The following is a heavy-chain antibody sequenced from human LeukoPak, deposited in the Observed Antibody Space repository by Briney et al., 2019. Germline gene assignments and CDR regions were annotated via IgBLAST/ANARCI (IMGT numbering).Heavy chain of an antibody. CDR2: ISSTSSYI. CDR1: GFTFSRFS. CDR3: AELGITMIGGV. J-gene: IGHJ6*04. Sequence: GGSLRLSCADSGFTFSRFSMNWVRQAPGQGLEWVSSISSTSSYIYYAESVKGRFTVSRDNAKKSLYLQMNSLRAEDTAVYYCAELGITMIGGVWGKGTTATISS. D-gene: IGHD3-10*02. V-gene: IGHV3-21*01.